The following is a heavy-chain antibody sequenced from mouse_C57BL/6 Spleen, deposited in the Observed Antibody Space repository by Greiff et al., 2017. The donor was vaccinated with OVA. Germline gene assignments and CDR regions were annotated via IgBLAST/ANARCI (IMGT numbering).Heavy chain of an antibody. V-gene: IGHV1-55*01. J-gene: IGHJ1*03. D-gene: IGHD2-3*01. CDR1: GYTFTSYW. CDR2: IYPGSGST. CDR3: ARGIYDGYRAWYFDV. Sequence: QVQLQQPGAELVKPGASVKMSCKASGYTFTSYWITWVKQRPGPGLEWIGDIYPGSGSTNYNEKFKSKATLTVDTSSSTAYMQLSSLTSEDSAVYYCARGIYDGYRAWYFDVWGTGTTVTVSS.